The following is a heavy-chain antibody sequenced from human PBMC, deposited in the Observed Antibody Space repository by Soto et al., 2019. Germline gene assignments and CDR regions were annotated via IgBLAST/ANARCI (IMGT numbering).Heavy chain of an antibody. J-gene: IGHJ6*02. D-gene: IGHD6-13*01. CDR1: GGTFSSYT. CDR3: ASDGIAAAGTPYYYYGMDV. CDR2: IIPILGIA. V-gene: IGHV1-69*02. Sequence: QVQLVQSGAEVKKPGSSVKVSCKASGGTFSSYTISWVRQAPGQGLEWMGRIIPILGIANYAQKFQGRVTITADKSTSTAYMELSSLRAEDTAVYYCASDGIAAAGTPYYYYGMDVWGQGTTVTVSS.